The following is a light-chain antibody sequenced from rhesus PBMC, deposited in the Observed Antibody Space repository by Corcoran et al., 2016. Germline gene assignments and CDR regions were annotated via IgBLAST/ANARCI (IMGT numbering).Light chain of an antibody. CDR3: QQYSSRPPLT. Sequence: DIQMTQSPSSLSASVGDTVTITCRASQGISSWLAWYQQKPGKAPKLLIYKASSLQSGVTSRFSGSESGTDFTLTISSLQSGDFATYYCQQYSSRPPLTFGKGSKVEIK. V-gene: IGKV1-22*01. J-gene: IGKJ1*01. CDR1: QGISSW. CDR2: KAS.